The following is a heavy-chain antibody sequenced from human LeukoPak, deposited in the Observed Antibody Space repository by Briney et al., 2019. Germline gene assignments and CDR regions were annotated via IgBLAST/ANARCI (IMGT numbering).Heavy chain of an antibody. J-gene: IGHJ4*02. CDR3: ARDEDAF. V-gene: IGHV3-30*03. CDR1: GFTVSSNY. Sequence: RPGGSLRLSCAASGFTVSSNYMSWVRQAPGKGLEWVAVISYDGSNKYYADSVKGRFTISRDNSKNTLYLQMNSLRAEDTAVYYCARDEDAFGGQGTLVTVSS. CDR2: ISYDGSNK.